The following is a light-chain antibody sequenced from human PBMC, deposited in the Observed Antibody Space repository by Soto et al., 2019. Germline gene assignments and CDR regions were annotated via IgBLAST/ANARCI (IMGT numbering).Light chain of an antibody. CDR1: QSISSW. J-gene: IGKJ1*01. CDR2: KAS. Sequence: QSPSTLSASVGDRVTITCRASQSISSWLAWYQQKPGKAPKLLIYKASSLESGVPSRFSGSGSGTEFTLTISSLQPDDFATYYCQQYNSYPVTFGQGTKVDIK. CDR3: QQYNSYPVT. V-gene: IGKV1-5*03.